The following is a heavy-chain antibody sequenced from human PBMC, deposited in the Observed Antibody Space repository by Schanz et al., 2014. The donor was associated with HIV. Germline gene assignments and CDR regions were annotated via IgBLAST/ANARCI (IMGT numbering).Heavy chain of an antibody. CDR3: ARVFGRTYGLPDY. J-gene: IGHJ4*02. V-gene: IGHV3-11*01. CDR1: GFTFTDNY. CDR2: ISVNGATR. Sequence: VQLVGSGGGLVKPGGALRLSCAASGFTFTDNYMSWVRQAPGKGWEWLSNISVNGATREYADSVKGRFTISRDNARTLLYLQMNSLRAEDTAVYYCARVFGRTYGLPDYWGQGTLVTVSS. D-gene: IGHD3-10*01.